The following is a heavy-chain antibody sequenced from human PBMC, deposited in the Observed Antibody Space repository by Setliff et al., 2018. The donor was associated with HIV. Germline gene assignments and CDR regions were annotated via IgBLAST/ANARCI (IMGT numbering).Heavy chain of an antibody. J-gene: IGHJ4*02. CDR1: GYTFTSYG. Sequence: GASVKVSCKASGYTFTSYGISWVRQAPGQGLEWMGWISVYNGNINYAQNLQGRVTMTTDTSTSTAYMELRSLRSDDTAVYYCATRIIAAAGYYWGQGTLVTVSS. CDR3: ATRIIAAAGYY. CDR2: ISVYNGNI. V-gene: IGHV1-18*01. D-gene: IGHD6-13*01.